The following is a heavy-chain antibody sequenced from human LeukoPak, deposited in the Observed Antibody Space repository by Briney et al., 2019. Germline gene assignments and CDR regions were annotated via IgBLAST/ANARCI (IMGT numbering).Heavy chain of an antibody. J-gene: IGHJ4*02. CDR1: GFTFSSYS. CDR2: ISSSSSYI. D-gene: IGHD3-10*01. V-gene: IGHV3-21*01. CDR3: ARDSILWFGELPSDY. Sequence: PGGSLRLSCAASGFTFSSYSMHWVRQAPGKGLEWVSSISSSSSYIYYADSVKGRFTISRDNAKNSLYLQMNSLRAEDTAVYYCARDSILWFGELPSDYWGQGTLVTVSS.